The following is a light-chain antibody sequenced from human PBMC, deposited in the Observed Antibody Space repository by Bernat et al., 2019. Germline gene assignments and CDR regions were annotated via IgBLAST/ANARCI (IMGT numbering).Light chain of an antibody. CDR3: QQYDRSRT. Sequence: EIVLTQSPGTLSLSPGERATLSCRASQSIDTRYLAWYQQKPGQAPRLLIYGVSGRASGIPDRFSGSGSGTDFTLTISRLEPEDFAIYYCQQYDRSRTFGQGTKVQMK. CDR1: QSIDTRY. J-gene: IGKJ1*01. V-gene: IGKV3-20*01. CDR2: GVS.